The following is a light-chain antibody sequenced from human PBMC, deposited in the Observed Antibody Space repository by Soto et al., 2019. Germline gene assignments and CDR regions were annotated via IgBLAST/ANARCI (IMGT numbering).Light chain of an antibody. Sequence: DIVMTQSPDSLAVSLGKRATINCKSSQSVLYSSSNKNYLAWYQQKPGQPPKLLIYWASTRESGVPDRFSGSGSGTDFTLTISGLQAEDVAVYYCQQYYSTPPTFGQGTKVEIK. CDR2: WAS. V-gene: IGKV4-1*01. CDR3: QQYYSTPPT. CDR1: QSVLYSSSNKNY. J-gene: IGKJ1*01.